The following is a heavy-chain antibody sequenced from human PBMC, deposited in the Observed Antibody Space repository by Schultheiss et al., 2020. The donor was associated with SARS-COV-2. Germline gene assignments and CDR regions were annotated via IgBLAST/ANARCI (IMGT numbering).Heavy chain of an antibody. V-gene: IGHV3-23*01. CDR3: ARGSSGGYFYGLDV. Sequence: GGSLRLSCAASGFTFSSYSMNWVRQAPGKGLDWVSGISGSGGSTYYADSVKGRFTISRDNSKNTVFLQMNSLRDEDTAIYYCARGSSGGYFYGLDVWGQGTTVTVSS. CDR1: GFTFSSYS. D-gene: IGHD2-15*01. J-gene: IGHJ6*02. CDR2: ISGSGGST.